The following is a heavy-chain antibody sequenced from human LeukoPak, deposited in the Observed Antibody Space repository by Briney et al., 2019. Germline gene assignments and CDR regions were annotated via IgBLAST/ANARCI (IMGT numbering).Heavy chain of an antibody. J-gene: IGHJ4*02. Sequence: ASVKVSCKASRYTFSNYDINWVRQATGQGLEWMGWMSPNSGNTGYAQKFQGRVTMTRNTSISTAYMELRSLRSDDTAVYYCARDPRHGDQFDYWGQGTLVAVSS. D-gene: IGHD4-17*01. CDR2: MSPNSGNT. CDR1: RYTFSNYD. V-gene: IGHV1-8*01. CDR3: ARDPRHGDQFDY.